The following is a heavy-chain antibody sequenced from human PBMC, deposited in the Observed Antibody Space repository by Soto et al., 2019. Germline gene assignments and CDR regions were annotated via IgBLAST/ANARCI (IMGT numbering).Heavy chain of an antibody. CDR1: GFTFDDYA. CDR2: ISWNSGSI. J-gene: IGHJ1*01. V-gene: IGHV3-9*01. CDR3: AKDMDPVWFGEYFQH. D-gene: IGHD3-10*01. Sequence: EVQLVESGGGLVQPGRSLRLSCAASGFTFDDYAMHWVRQAPGKGLEWVSGISWNSGSIGYADSVKGRFTISRDNAKNSLYLQMNSLRAEDTALYYCAKDMDPVWFGEYFQHWGQGTLVTVSS.